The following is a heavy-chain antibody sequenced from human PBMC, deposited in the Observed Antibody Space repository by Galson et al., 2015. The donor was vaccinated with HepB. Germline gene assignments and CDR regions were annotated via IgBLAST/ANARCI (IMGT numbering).Heavy chain of an antibody. V-gene: IGHV1-18*04. J-gene: IGHJ4*02. CDR3: ARSSYYYDSSGHFDY. CDR1: GYTFSGYY. D-gene: IGHD3-22*01. CDR2: ISAYNGNT. Sequence: SVKVSCKASGYTFSGYYIHWVRQAPGQGLEWTGWISAYNGNTNYAQKLQGRVTMTTDTSTSTAYMELRSLRSDDTAVYYCARSSYYYDSSGHFDYWGQGTLVTVSS.